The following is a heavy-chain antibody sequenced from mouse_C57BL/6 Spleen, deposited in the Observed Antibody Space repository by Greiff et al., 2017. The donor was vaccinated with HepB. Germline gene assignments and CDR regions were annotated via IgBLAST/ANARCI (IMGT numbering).Heavy chain of an antibody. CDR3: ARNYYDYGGYAY. J-gene: IGHJ3*01. Sequence: DVKLVESGGGLVKPGGSLKLSCAASGFTFSSYALSWVRQTPEKRLEWVATISDGGSYTYYPDNVKGRFTISRDNAKNNLYLQMSHLKSEDTAMYYCARNYYDYGGYAYWGHGALFTVSA. V-gene: IGHV5-4*03. D-gene: IGHD2-4*01. CDR2: ISDGGSYT. CDR1: GFTFSSYA.